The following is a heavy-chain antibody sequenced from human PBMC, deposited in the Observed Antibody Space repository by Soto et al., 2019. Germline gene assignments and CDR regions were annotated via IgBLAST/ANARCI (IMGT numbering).Heavy chain of an antibody. D-gene: IGHD2-15*01. CDR2: ISYSGST. V-gene: IGHV4-59*08. J-gene: IGHJ6*02. CDR3: ARRIKNYFGMDV. CDR1: AGSISSYY. Sequence: PSETLSLTCTVSAGSISSYYWSWFRQPPGKGLEWIGYISYSGSTNYNSSLKSRVTISVDTSNNQFSLKLNSVTAADTAVYYCARRIKNYFGMDVWGQGTTVTVSS.